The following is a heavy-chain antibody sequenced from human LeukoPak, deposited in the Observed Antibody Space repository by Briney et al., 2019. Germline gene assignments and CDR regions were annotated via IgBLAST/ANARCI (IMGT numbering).Heavy chain of an antibody. D-gene: IGHD2/OR15-2a*01. CDR2: IRSDGSDK. Sequence: GGSLRLSCAASGFTFRSYGIHWVRQAPGKGLEWVAFIRSDGSDKYYTDSVKGRFTISRDNSKNTVYLQMNSLRAEDTAVYYCARIGSFGIARGYFQGLAYFDYWGQGTLVTVSS. CDR3: ARIGSFGIARGYFQGLAYFDY. V-gene: IGHV3-30*02. CDR1: GFTFRSYG. J-gene: IGHJ4*02.